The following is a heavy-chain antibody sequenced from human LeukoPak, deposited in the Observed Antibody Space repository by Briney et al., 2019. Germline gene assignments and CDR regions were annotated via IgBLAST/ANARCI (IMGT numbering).Heavy chain of an antibody. CDR1: GFTFSSHA. D-gene: IGHD3-10*01. CDR2: ISGSGGGT. V-gene: IGHV3-23*01. Sequence: GGSLRLSCAASGFTFSSHAMTWVRQAPGKGLEWVSVISGSGGGTYYADSAKGRLTISRDNSKNTVYLQMNNLRAEDTAVYYCARVMVRGVMKSPPDYWGQGTLVTVSS. J-gene: IGHJ4*02. CDR3: ARVMVRGVMKSPPDY.